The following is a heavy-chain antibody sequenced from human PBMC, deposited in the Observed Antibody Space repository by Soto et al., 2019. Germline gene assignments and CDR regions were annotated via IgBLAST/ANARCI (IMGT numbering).Heavy chain of an antibody. CDR3: SRGILV. CDR1: GGSINSGGYC. V-gene: IGHV4-31*03. D-gene: IGHD5-18*01. J-gene: IGHJ4*02. CDR2: ISYGGST. Sequence: QVQLQESGPGLVKPSQTLSLTCTVSGGSINSGGYCWSWIRQHPGKGLDWIGCISYGGSTSYIPSLKSRVTISVDTSKNQFSLKLTSVTAAETDVYYCSRGILVWGQGALITVSS.